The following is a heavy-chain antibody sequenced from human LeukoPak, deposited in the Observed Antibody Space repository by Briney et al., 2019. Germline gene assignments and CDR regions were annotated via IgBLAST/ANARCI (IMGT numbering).Heavy chain of an antibody. CDR3: ARLAAYWGYYYYYMDV. V-gene: IGHV1-69*06. CDR2: IIPIFGTA. D-gene: IGHD6-13*01. CDR1: GGTFSSYA. J-gene: IGHJ6*03. Sequence: GASVKVSCKASGGTFSSYAISWVRQAPGQGLEWMGGIIPIFGTANYAQKFQGRVTITADKSTSTAYMELSSLRSEDTAVYYCARLAAYWGYYYYYMDVWGKGTTVTVSS.